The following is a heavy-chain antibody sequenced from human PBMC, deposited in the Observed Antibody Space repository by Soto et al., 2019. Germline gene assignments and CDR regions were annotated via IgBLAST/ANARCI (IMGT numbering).Heavy chain of an antibody. J-gene: IGHJ4*02. CDR1: GYTFTGYY. CDR3: ARDTDYYGSGSAPDY. V-gene: IGHV1-2*02. Sequence: ASVKVSCKASGYTFTGYYMHWVRQAPGQGLEWMGWINPNSGGTNYAQKFQGRVTMTRDTSISTAYMELSRLRSDDTAVYYCARDTDYYGSGSAPDYWVQGTLVTVSS. CDR2: INPNSGGT. D-gene: IGHD3-10*01.